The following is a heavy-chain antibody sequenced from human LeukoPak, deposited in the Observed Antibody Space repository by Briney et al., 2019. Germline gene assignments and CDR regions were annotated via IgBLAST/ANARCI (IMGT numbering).Heavy chain of an antibody. J-gene: IGHJ4*02. D-gene: IGHD2-2*01. CDR1: GYTFTSYG. V-gene: IGHV1-18*01. Sequence: ASVKVSCKASGYTFTSYGISWVRQAPGQGLEWMGWISAYNGNTNYAQKLQGRVTMTTDTSTSTAYMELRSLRSDDTAVYYCARVSSLVVPAAMRYSYWGQGTLVTVSS. CDR2: ISAYNGNT. CDR3: ARVSSLVVPAAMRYSY.